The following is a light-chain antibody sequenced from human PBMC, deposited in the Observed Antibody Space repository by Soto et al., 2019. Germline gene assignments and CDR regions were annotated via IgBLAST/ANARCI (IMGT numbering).Light chain of an antibody. J-gene: IGKJ1*01. CDR1: QGVGSTY. Sequence: EIVLTQSPATLSVSPGERATLSCRASQGVGSTYLAWYQQKPGQAPRLLIYSASSRATGIPDRFSGSGSGADFTLSISRLEPEDFAVYYCQQYGSSPPRTFGQGTKVDIK. V-gene: IGKV3-20*01. CDR2: SAS. CDR3: QQYGSSPPRT.